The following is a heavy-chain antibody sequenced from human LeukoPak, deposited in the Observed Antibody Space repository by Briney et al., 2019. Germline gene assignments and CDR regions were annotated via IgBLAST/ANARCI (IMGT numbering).Heavy chain of an antibody. CDR3: TTLYSPRVGY. J-gene: IGHJ4*02. CDR1: GFTFSSYW. D-gene: IGHD3-16*02. Sequence: GGSLRLSCAASGFTFSSYWTSWVRQAPGKGLEWVGRIKSKTDGGTTDYAAPVKGRFTISRDDSKNTLYLQMNSLKTEDTAVYYCTTLYSPRVGYWGQGTLVTVSS. V-gene: IGHV3-15*01. CDR2: IKSKTDGGTT.